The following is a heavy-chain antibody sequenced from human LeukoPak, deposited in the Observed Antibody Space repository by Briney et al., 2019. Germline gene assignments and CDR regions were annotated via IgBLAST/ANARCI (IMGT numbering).Heavy chain of an antibody. J-gene: IGHJ5*02. CDR1: GGSISSYY. CDR2: IYYSGST. CDR3: ARDLGSSPRYNNWFDP. Sequence: SETLSLTCTVSGGSISSYYWSWIRQPPGKGLEWIGYIYYSGSTNYNPSLKSRVTISVDTSKNQFSLKLSSVTAADTAVYYCARDLGSSPRYNNWFDPWGQGTLVTVSS. D-gene: IGHD1-1*01. V-gene: IGHV4-59*12.